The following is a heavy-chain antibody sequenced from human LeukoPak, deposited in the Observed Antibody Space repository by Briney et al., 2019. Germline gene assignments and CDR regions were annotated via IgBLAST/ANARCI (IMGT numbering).Heavy chain of an antibody. CDR1: GFTFSSYA. CDR3: AKVDDFWSGYPH. Sequence: GRSLRLSCAASGFTFSSYAMHWVRQAPGKGLEWVAVISYDGSNKYYADSVKGRFTISRDTSKNTLYLQMNSLRVEDTAVYYCAKVDDFWSGYPHWGQGTLVTVSS. CDR2: ISYDGSNK. V-gene: IGHV3-30-3*01. J-gene: IGHJ4*02. D-gene: IGHD3-3*01.